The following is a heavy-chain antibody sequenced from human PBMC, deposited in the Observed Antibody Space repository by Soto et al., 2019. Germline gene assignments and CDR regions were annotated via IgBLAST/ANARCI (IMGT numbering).Heavy chain of an antibody. D-gene: IGHD3-3*01. CDR1: GFTFSSYW. Sequence: PGGSLRLSCAASGFTFSSYWMSWVRQAPGKGLEWVANIKQDGGEKYYVDSVKGRFTISRDNAKNSLYLQMNSLSAEDAAVYYCERETYDFWSGSLVYGMDVWGQGTTVTVSS. CDR3: ERETYDFWSGSLVYGMDV. CDR2: IKQDGGEK. V-gene: IGHV3-7*01. J-gene: IGHJ6*02.